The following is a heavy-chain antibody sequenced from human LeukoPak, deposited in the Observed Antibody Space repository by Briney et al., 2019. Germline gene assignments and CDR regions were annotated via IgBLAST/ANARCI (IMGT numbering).Heavy chain of an antibody. J-gene: IGHJ4*02. CDR3: ARFGYSGWNLEY. V-gene: IGHV4-34*01. CDR2: INHSGST. Sequence: KPSETLSLTCAVYGGSFSGYYWSWIRQPPGKGLEWIGEINHSGSTNYNPSLKSRVTISVDTSKNQFSLKLSSVTAADTAVYYCARFGYSGWNLEYWGQGTLVTVSS. CDR1: GGSFSGYY. D-gene: IGHD5-12*01.